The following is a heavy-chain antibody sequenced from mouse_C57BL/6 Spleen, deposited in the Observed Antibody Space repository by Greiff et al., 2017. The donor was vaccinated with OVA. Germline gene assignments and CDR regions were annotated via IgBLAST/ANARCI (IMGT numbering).Heavy chain of an antibody. Sequence: EVQVVESGAELVRPGASVKLSCTASGFNIKDDYMHWVKQRPEQGLEWIGWIDPENGDTEYASKFQGKATITADTSSNTAYLQLSSLTSEDTAVYYCTTLTTVVATDYWGQGTTLTVSS. J-gene: IGHJ2*01. CDR1: GFNIKDDY. CDR2: IDPENGDT. V-gene: IGHV14-4*01. D-gene: IGHD1-1*01. CDR3: TTLTTVVATDY.